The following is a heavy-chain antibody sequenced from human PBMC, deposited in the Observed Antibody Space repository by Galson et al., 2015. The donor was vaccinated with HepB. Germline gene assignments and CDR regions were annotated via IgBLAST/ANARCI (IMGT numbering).Heavy chain of an antibody. J-gene: IGHJ6*02. CDR1: GYSFTSYW. Sequence: QSGAEVKKPGESLKISCKGSGYSFTSYWIGWVRQMPGKGLEWMGIIYPGDSDTRYSPSFQGQVTISADKSISTAYLQWSSLRASDTAMYYCARPGAPQYCSSTSCSGTTKRYYYYGMDVWGQGTTVTVSS. V-gene: IGHV5-51*01. CDR3: ARPGAPQYCSSTSCSGTTKRYYYYGMDV. D-gene: IGHD2-2*01. CDR2: IYPGDSDT.